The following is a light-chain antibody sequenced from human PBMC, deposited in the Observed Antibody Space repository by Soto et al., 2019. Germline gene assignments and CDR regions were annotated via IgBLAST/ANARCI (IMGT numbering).Light chain of an antibody. CDR3: SSYTTSNTRQIV. V-gene: IGLV2-14*03. CDR1: SCDVGGYNY. CDR2: DVS. J-gene: IGLJ1*01. Sequence: QSVLTQPASVSGSPGQSIAISCTGTSCDVGGYNYVSWYQQHPGKAPKFMIYDVSNRPSGVSNRFSGSKSGNTASLTISGLQAEYEADYYCSSYTTSNTRQIVFGTGTKLTVL.